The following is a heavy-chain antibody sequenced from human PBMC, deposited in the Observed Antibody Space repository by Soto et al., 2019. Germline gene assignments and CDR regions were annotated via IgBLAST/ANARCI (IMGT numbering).Heavy chain of an antibody. CDR3: ARARAYDCWSGYSNWFGP. CDR1: GGSFSGYY. D-gene: IGHD3-3*01. CDR2: INHSGST. V-gene: IGHV4-34*01. Sequence: PSETLSLTCAVYGGSFSGYYWSWIRQPPGEGLEWIGEINHSGSTNYNPSLKSRVTISVDTSKNQFSLKLSSVTAADTAVYYCARARAYDCWSGYSNWFGPWGQGTLVTVSS. J-gene: IGHJ5*02.